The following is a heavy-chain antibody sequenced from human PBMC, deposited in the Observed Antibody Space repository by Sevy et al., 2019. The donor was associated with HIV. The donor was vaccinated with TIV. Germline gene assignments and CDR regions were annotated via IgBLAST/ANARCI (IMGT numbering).Heavy chain of an antibody. CDR2: ISYDESDK. CDR1: GFAFSDYFA. Sequence: GGSLRLSCAASGFAFSDYFAMHWVRQAPGKGLEWVALISYDESDKYYADSVKGRFTISRDNFKNTLYLQMNSLTTEDTAVYYCARPRANYVDHYFFFAMDVRGQGTTVTVSS. V-gene: IGHV3-30-3*01. J-gene: IGHJ6*02. D-gene: IGHD4-17*01. CDR3: ARPRANYVDHYFFFAMDV.